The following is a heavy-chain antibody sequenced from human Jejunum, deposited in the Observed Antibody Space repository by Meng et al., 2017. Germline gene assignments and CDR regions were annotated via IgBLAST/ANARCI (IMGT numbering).Heavy chain of an antibody. CDR3: TKGTDRAKSGDY. V-gene: IGHV4-34*01. Sequence: QAPLQQWGAGLLRPSETPSLSCACYCGSPNGIYLCRSRQPPRKRRVWVWEITPSGSTDYNPSLKCRLTISLDTSKNQYYLSLNSATAADTGISSCTKGTDRAKSGDYWGQGTLVTVSS. CDR1: CGSPNGIY. J-gene: IGHJ4*02. CDR2: ITPSGST. D-gene: IGHD1-14*01.